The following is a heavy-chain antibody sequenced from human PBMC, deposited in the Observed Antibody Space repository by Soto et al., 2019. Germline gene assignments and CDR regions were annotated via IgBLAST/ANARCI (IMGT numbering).Heavy chain of an antibody. D-gene: IGHD2-8*01. J-gene: IGHJ5*02. Sequence: GGSLRLSCAASGFTFNTYWMHWVRQAPGKGLEWVSRVKGDGSVTAYADSVKGRFTISRDNAKNTLYLQMNSLRAEDTALYYCVGRANNGQVAHWGQGTLVTVSS. CDR3: VGRANNGQVAH. CDR2: VKGDGSVT. V-gene: IGHV3-74*03. CDR1: GFTFNTYW.